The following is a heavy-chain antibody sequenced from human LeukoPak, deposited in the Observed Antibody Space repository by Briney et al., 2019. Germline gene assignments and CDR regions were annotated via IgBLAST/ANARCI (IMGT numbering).Heavy chain of an antibody. CDR1: GGSISSSSYY. Sequence: SETLSLTCTVSGGSISSSSYYWGWIRQPPGKGLEWIGSIHYSGSTYYNPSLKSRVTISVDTSKNQFSLKLSSVTAADTAVYYCARLLYYYDSSGYYYPFDYWGQGTLVTVSS. CDR2: IHYSGST. D-gene: IGHD3-22*01. CDR3: ARLLYYYDSSGYYYPFDY. V-gene: IGHV4-39*01. J-gene: IGHJ4*02.